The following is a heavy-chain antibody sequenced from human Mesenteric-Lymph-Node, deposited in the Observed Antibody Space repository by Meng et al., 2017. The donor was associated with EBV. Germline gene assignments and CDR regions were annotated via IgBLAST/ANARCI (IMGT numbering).Heavy chain of an antibody. J-gene: IGHJ4*02. D-gene: IGHD3-10*01. V-gene: IGHV4-30-4*01. CDR3: ARGAYEGSGSKFAD. CDR2: MYSSGST. Sequence: HVQLKVSGPGLVKPSQTLSLTCAVSGGSISSGGYYWTWIRQPPGKGLEWIGYMYSSGSTYYNPSLESRFAMSLDTYKNQFSLRLTSVTAADTALYYCARGAYEGSGSKFADWGQGTLVTVS. CDR1: GGSISSGGYY.